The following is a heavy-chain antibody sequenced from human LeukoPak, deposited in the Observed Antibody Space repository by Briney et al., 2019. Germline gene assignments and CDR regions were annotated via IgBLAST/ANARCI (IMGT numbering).Heavy chain of an antibody. V-gene: IGHV4-39*01. CDR1: GGSISSSNYY. D-gene: IGHD6-13*01. J-gene: IGHJ4*02. CDR2: VYYSGST. CDR3: AKQQLVRCFDY. Sequence: SETLSLTCTVSGGSISSSNYYWGWIRQPPGRGLEWIGSVYYSGSTYSNPSLKSRVTISVDTSKTQFSLKLGSVTAADTAVYYCAKQQLVRCFDYWGQGTLVTVSS.